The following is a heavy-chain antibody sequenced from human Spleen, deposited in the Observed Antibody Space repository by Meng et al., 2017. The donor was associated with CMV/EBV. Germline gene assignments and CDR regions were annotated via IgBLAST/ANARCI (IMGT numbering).Heavy chain of an antibody. Sequence: SGPTLVKPTETLTLTCTVSGFSISNTRMGVSWIRQPPGKALEWLAHIFSNDEKSYRASMKSRLTISKDTSKSQVVLIMTNMDPVDTATYYCAHSTILLYDFWSGYRNYYFDYWGQGTLVTVSS. CDR3: AHSTILLYDFWSGYRNYYFDY. CDR1: GFSISNTRMG. V-gene: IGHV2-26*01. D-gene: IGHD3-3*01. J-gene: IGHJ4*02. CDR2: IFSNDEK.